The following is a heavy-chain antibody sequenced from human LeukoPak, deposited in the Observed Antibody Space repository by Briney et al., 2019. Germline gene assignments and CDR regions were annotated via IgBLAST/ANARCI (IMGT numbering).Heavy chain of an antibody. D-gene: IGHD6-13*01. CDR3: VRGYRNNWRFDY. CDR2: IDYSGRT. Sequence: SETLSLTCTVSGDSVSSDTSYWSWIRQPPGKGLEWIGYIDYSGRTDYNPSPKRRVSISLGTSKNQLSLNLNSVTAADTAVYYCVRGYRNNWRFDYWGQGTLVTVSS. CDR1: GDSVSSDTSY. V-gene: IGHV4-61*01. J-gene: IGHJ4*02.